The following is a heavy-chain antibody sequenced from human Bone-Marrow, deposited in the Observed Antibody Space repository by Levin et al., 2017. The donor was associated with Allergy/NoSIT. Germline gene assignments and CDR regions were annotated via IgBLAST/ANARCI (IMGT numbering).Heavy chain of an antibody. D-gene: IGHD3-10*01. CDR1: GGSISSGDYY. J-gene: IGHJ4*02. CDR3: ARLWFGELLSPNYVGFDY. V-gene: IGHV4-30-4*01. CDR2: IYYSGST. Sequence: KASETLSLTCTVSGGSISSGDYYWSWIRQPPGKGLEWIGYIYYSGSTYYNPSLKSRVTISVDTSKNQFSLKLSSVTAADTAVYYCARLWFGELLSPNYVGFDYWGQGTLVTVSS.